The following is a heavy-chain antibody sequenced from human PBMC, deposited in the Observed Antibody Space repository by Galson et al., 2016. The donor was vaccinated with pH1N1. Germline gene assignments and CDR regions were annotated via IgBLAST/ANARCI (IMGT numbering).Heavy chain of an antibody. Sequence: TLSLTCAVSGDSITTAASSWSWVRQPPGKGLEWIGYMYHTGSTYYNSSVKSRVTISVDWSKTQFSLNLYSVTAADTAVYYCARGHCTTASVCNWFVSWGQGILVTVSS. CDR1: GDSITTAASS. CDR2: MYHTGST. D-gene: IGHD2-8*01. J-gene: IGHJ5*01. V-gene: IGHV4-30-2*01. CDR3: ARGHCTTASVCNWFVS.